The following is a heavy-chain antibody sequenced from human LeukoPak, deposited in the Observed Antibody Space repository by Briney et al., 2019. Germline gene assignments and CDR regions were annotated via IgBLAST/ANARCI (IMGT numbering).Heavy chain of an antibody. D-gene: IGHD3/OR15-3a*01. CDR3: ASGRHDFLH. CDR1: GSLFSTYL. Sequence: GGSLRLSCAASGSLFSTYLMTWVRQAPGKGLEWVANINLDGTEEHYVDSSLKGRFTISRDNAKNSLYLQMNSLRVEDTAVYYCASGRHDFLHWGQGTLVTVSS. CDR2: INLDGTEE. J-gene: IGHJ4*02. V-gene: IGHV3-7*01.